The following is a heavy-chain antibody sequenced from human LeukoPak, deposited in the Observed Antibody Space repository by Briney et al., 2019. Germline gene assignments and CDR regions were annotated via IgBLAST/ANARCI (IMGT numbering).Heavy chain of an antibody. D-gene: IGHD1-26*01. J-gene: IGHJ4*02. CDR3: AKNRVRGSQYTPFDY. V-gene: IGHV4-59*01. CDR2: IYYSGST. Sequence: PSETLSLTCTVSGGSISSYYWSWIRQPPGKGLEWIGYIYYSGSTNYNPSLKSRVTISVDTSKNQFSLKLSSVTAADTAVYYCAKNRVRGSQYTPFDYWGQGTLVTVSS. CDR1: GGSISSYY.